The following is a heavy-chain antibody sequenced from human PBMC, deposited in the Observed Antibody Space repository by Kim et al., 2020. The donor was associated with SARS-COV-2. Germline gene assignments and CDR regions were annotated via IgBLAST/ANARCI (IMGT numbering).Heavy chain of an antibody. D-gene: IGHD6-19*01. CDR2: IYPGDSDT. CDR3: ASRIAVTGTAFDI. V-gene: IGHV5-51*01. J-gene: IGHJ3*02. Sequence: GESLKISCKGSGYSFTSYWIGWVRQMPGKGLEWMGIIYPGDSDTRYSPSFQGQVTISADKYISTAYLQWSSLKASDTAMYYCASRIAVTGTAFDIWGQGTMATVS. CDR1: GYSFTSYW.